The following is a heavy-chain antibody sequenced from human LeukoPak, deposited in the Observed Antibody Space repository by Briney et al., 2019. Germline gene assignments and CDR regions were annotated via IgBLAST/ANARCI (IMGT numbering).Heavy chain of an antibody. Sequence: GGSLRLSCAASGFTFSSYGMNWVRQAPGKGLEWVSYISSSSDTIYYADSVKGRFTISRDNSKNSLYLQMNSLRTEDTALYYCAKDRAKVTAIDYYYYMDVWGKGTTVTVSS. J-gene: IGHJ6*03. V-gene: IGHV3-48*04. CDR1: GFTFSSYG. CDR2: ISSSSDTI. D-gene: IGHD2-21*02. CDR3: AKDRAKVTAIDYYYYMDV.